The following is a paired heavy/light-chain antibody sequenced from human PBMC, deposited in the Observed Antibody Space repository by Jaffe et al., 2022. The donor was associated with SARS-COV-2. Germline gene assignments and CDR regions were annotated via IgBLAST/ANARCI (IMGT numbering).Heavy chain of an antibody. V-gene: IGHV3-23*04. Sequence: EVQLVESGGGWVQPGGSLRLSCAASGFTFKNYAMTWVRQTPGKGLEWVSSIDESGGLTYYADSVKGRFTISRDNSENTLYLQMNSLRAEDTALYYCANAPAYWGQGTLVTVSS. J-gene: IGHJ4*02. CDR2: IDESGGLT. CDR1: GFTFKNYA. CDR3: ANAPAY.
Light chain of an antibody. V-gene: IGKV2D-29*01. Sequence: DIVMTQTPLSLSVTPGQPASISCKSSQSLLYSDGKTYLYWYLQKAGQPPQLLIYEASNRFSGVPDRFSGSGSGTDFTLKLSRVEAEDVGLYYCMQRLQPPWTFGQGTKVEIK. CDR1: QSLLYSDGKTY. CDR2: EAS. J-gene: IGKJ1*01. CDR3: MQRLQPPWT.